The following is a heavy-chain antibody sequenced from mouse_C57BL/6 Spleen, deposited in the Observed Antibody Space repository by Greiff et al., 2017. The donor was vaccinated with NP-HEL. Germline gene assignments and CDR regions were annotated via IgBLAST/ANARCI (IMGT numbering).Heavy chain of an antibody. D-gene: IGHD2-4*01. CDR3: ASLYDYDEGGYYAMDY. Sequence: QVQLQQPGAELVKPGASVKLSCKASGYTFTSYWMQWVKQRPGQGLEWIGEIDPSDSYTNYNQKFKGKATLTVDTSSSTAYMQLSSLTSEDSAVYYCASLYDYDEGGYYAMDYWGQGTSVTVSS. J-gene: IGHJ4*01. CDR2: IDPSDSYT. CDR1: GYTFTSYW. V-gene: IGHV1-50*01.